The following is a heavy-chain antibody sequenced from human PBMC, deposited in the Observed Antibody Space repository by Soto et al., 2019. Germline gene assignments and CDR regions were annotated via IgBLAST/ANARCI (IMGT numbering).Heavy chain of an antibody. CDR1: GYTFDTHW. V-gene: IGHV5-51*01. Sequence: GESLKISCKASGYTFDTHWIGCVRQMPGKGLEWMVNIYPDDCDTKYSPSFQGQVTISADKSINTAYLQWSSLKASDTAMYYCAKPLGQWLSQPPDYWGQGTPVTVSS. D-gene: IGHD3-22*01. CDR2: IYPDDCDT. CDR3: AKPLGQWLSQPPDY. J-gene: IGHJ4*02.